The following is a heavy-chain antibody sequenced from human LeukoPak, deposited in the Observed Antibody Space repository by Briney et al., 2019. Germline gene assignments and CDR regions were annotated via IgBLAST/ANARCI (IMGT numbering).Heavy chain of an antibody. CDR3: AKEPSHSSGYWDS. CDR2: ISGSGGNT. CDR1: GFTFSSYG. D-gene: IGHD3-22*01. Sequence: PGRSLRLSCAASGFTFSSYGMHWVRQAPGKGLEWVSAISGSGGNTYYADSVKGRFTVSRDNSKNTLFLQMNSLRVEDTALYYCAKEPSHSSGYWDSWGQGTLVTVSS. V-gene: IGHV3-23*01. J-gene: IGHJ4*02.